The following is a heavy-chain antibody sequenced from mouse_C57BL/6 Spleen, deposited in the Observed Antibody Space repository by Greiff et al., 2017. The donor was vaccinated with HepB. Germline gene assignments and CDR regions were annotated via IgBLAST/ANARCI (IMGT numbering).Heavy chain of an antibody. D-gene: IGHD1-1*01. V-gene: IGHV1-9*01. CDR2: ILPGSGST. CDR3: ASASTVVATGYFDY. J-gene: IGHJ2*01. Sequence: VQLQQSGAELMKPGASVKLSCKATGYTFTGYWIEWVKQRPGHGLEWIGEILPGSGSTNYNEKFKGKATFTADTSSNTAYMQRSSLTTEDSAIYYCASASTVVATGYFDYWGQGTTLTVSS. CDR1: GYTFTGYW.